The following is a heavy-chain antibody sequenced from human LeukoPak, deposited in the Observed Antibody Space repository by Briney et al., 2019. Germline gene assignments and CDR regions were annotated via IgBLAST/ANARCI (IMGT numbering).Heavy chain of an antibody. CDR1: GGSISTYY. V-gene: IGHV4-59*01. Sequence: SETLSLTCTVSGGSISTYYWSWIRQPPGKGLEWIGYIYYSGSTNYNPSLKSRVTISVDTSKNQFSLKLSSVTAADTAVYYCARGMATVYFDYWGQETLVTVSS. CDR3: ARGMATVYFDY. CDR2: IYYSGST. D-gene: IGHD5-24*01. J-gene: IGHJ4*02.